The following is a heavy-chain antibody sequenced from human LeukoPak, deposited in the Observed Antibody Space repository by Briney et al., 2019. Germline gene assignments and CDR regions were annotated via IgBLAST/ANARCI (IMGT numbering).Heavy chain of an antibody. CDR2: INHSGST. J-gene: IGHJ6*03. Sequence: PSETLSLTCAVYGGSFSGYYWSWIRQPPGKGLEWIGEINHSGSTNYNPSLKSRVTISVDTSKNQFSLKLSSVTAADTAVYYCARQGLRTYYYMDVWGKGTTVTISS. V-gene: IGHV4-34*01. D-gene: IGHD4-17*01. CDR1: GGSFSGYY. CDR3: ARQGLRTYYYMDV.